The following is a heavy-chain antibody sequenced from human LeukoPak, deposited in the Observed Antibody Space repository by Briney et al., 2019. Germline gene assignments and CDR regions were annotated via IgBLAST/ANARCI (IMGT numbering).Heavy chain of an antibody. Sequence: PGGSLRLSCAASGFTFSSYSMNWVRQAPGKGLEWVSSISSSSSYIYYADSVKGRFTISRDNAKNSLYLQMDSLRAEDTAVYYCARDTRVATVRSYYFDYWGQGTLVTVSS. CDR1: GFTFSSYS. J-gene: IGHJ4*02. V-gene: IGHV3-21*01. CDR2: ISSSSSYI. D-gene: IGHD4-17*01. CDR3: ARDTRVATVRSYYFDY.